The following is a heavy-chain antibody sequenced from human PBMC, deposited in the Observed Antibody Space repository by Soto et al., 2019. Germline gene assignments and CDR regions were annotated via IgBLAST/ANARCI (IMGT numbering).Heavy chain of an antibody. CDR1: GYSFTSYW. V-gene: IGHV5-10-1*01. CDR3: EHHNPPQCSSSWSPHFQH. D-gene: IGHD6-13*01. Sequence: EVQLVQSGAEVKKPGESLRISCKGSGYSFTSYWISWVRQMPGKGLEWMGRIDPSDSYTNYSPSFQGHVTISADKSSSTAYLQWSSLKASDTAMYYCEHHNPPQCSSSWSPHFQHGGQGTLVTVSS. J-gene: IGHJ1*01. CDR2: IDPSDSYT.